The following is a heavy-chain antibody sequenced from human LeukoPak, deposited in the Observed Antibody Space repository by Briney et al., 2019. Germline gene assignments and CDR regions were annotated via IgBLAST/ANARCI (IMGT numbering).Heavy chain of an antibody. Sequence: SETLSLTCAVYGGSFSGYYWSWIRQPPGKGLEWIGEINHSGSTNYNPSLKSRVTISVDTSKNQFSLKLSSVTAADTAVYYCARGMYDFWSGYSNWFDPWGQGTLVTVSS. CDR2: INHSGST. J-gene: IGHJ5*02. CDR1: GGSFSGYY. CDR3: ARGMYDFWSGYSNWFDP. D-gene: IGHD3-3*01. V-gene: IGHV4-34*01.